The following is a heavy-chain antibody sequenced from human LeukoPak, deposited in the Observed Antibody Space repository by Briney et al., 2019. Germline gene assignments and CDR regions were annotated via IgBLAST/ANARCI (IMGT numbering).Heavy chain of an antibody. CDR2: IIPILGIA. D-gene: IGHD2-15*01. CDR1: GGTFSSYA. J-gene: IGHJ5*02. V-gene: IGHV1-69*04. Sequence: GASVKVSCKASGGTFSSYAISWVRQAPGQGLEWMGRIIPILGIANYAQKFQGRVTITADKSTSTAYMEPSSLRSEDTAVYYCASEIGYCSGGSCYSYNWFDPWGQGTLVTVSS. CDR3: ASEIGYCSGGSCYSYNWFDP.